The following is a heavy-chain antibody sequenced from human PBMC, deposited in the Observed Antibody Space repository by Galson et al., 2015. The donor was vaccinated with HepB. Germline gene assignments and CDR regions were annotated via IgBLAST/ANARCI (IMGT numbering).Heavy chain of an antibody. D-gene: IGHD5-12*01. CDR2: IWYDGSNK. CDR1: GFTFSSYG. CDR3: AKDSGCDFHYFDY. V-gene: IGHV3-33*06. Sequence: SLRLSCAASGFTFSSYGMHWVRQAPGKGLEWVVDIWYDGSNKYYADSVKGRFTISRDNSKNTLYLQMNSLRAEDTAVYYCAKDSGCDFHYFDYWGQGTLVTVSS. J-gene: IGHJ4*02.